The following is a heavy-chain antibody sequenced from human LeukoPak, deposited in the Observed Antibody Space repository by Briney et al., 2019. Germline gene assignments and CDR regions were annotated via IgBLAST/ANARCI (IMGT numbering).Heavy chain of an antibody. Sequence: EASVKVSCKASGYSFNSQGMNWVRQAPGQGLEWMGWINTDSGNPTYAQGFTGRFVFSLDSSVSTAYLQISNLMPEYTAKYYCAREILRFDIWGQGTMVIVSS. J-gene: IGHJ3*02. V-gene: IGHV7-4-1*02. CDR3: AREILRFDI. CDR1: GYSFNSQG. CDR2: INTDSGNP.